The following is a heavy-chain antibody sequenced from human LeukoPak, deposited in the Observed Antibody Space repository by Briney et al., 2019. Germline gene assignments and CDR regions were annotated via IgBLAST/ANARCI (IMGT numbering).Heavy chain of an antibody. J-gene: IGHJ6*03. CDR2: IGGSDGRT. V-gene: IGHV3-23*01. CDR1: GFTFSTYA. D-gene: IGHD3-22*01. Sequence: GGSLRLSCAASGFTFSTYAMSWVRQAPGKGLEWVSLIGGSDGRTRYADSVKGRFTISRNNSKNTLYLEMNSLRAEDTAVYYCAKDSSSYDWGYMDVWGKGTTVTISS. CDR3: AKDSSSYDWGYMDV.